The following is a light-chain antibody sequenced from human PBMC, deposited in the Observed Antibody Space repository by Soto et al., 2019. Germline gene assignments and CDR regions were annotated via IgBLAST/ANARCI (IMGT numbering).Light chain of an antibody. J-gene: IGLJ1*01. Sequence: QSVLTQPASVSGSPGQSITISCTGTSSDLAIYNYVSWYQQQPGKDPKLMIYQVTNRPSGVSNRFSGSRSGNTASLTISGLQAEDEADYYCSSHTDSSNYVFGTVTKVTVL. V-gene: IGLV2-14*01. CDR1: SSDLAIYNY. CDR3: SSHTDSSNYV. CDR2: QVT.